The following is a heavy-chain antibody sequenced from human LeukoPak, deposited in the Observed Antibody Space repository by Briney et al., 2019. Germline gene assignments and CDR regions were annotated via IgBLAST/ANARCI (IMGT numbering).Heavy chain of an antibody. Sequence: PGGSLRLSCVSSGFTFNNYAMNWVRQAPGKGLEWVSSISGSGSITYYADSVKGRFTISRDNAKNSLYLQMNSLRAEDTAVYYCARDRGWYGGGVFDYWGQGTLVTVSS. J-gene: IGHJ4*02. V-gene: IGHV3-21*01. D-gene: IGHD6-19*01. CDR2: ISGSGSIT. CDR3: ARDRGWYGGGVFDY. CDR1: GFTFNNYA.